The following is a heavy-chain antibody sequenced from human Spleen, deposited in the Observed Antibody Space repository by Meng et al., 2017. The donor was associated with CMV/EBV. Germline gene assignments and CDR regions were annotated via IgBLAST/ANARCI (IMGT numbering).Heavy chain of an antibody. J-gene: IGHJ4*02. D-gene: IGHD6-13*01. V-gene: IGHV4-4*02. CDR1: GGKKRRSER. CDR3: ARQGWQQLAD. Sequence: TGDESGGKKRRSERRRWGRQREGKGMERNGEKYQRGSTNKKPTIKSRVTISVDTSKNQFSLKLSSVTAADTAVYYCARQGWQQLADWGQGTLVTVSS. CDR2: KYQRGST.